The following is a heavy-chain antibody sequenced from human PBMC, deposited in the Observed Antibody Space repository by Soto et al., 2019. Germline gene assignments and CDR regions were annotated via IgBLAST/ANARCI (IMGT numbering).Heavy chain of an antibody. D-gene: IGHD4-17*01. CDR1: GGSISSYY. Sequence: SETLSLTCTVSGGSISSYYWSWIRQPPGKGLEWIGYIYYSGSTNYNPSLKSRVTISVDTSKNQFSLKLSSVTAADTAVYYCARLLPTVDAFDIWGQGTMVTVSS. V-gene: IGHV4-59*01. J-gene: IGHJ3*02. CDR3: ARLLPTVDAFDI. CDR2: IYYSGST.